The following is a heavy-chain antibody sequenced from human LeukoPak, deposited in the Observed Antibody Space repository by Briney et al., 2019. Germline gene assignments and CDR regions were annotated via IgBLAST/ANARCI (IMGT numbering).Heavy chain of an antibody. D-gene: IGHD4-17*01. V-gene: IGHV3-23*01. CDR3: AKEAPDDYGDYGDWFDP. J-gene: IGHJ5*02. CDR2: ISGSGGST. CDR1: GFTFSSYA. Sequence: GGPLRLSCAASGFTFSSYAMSWVRQAPGKGLEWVSAISGSGGSTYYADSVKGRFTISRDNSKNTLYLQMNSLRAEDTAVYYCAKEAPDDYGDYGDWFDPWGQGTLVTVSS.